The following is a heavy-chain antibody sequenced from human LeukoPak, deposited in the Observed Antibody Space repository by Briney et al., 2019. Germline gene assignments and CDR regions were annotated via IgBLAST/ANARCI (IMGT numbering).Heavy chain of an antibody. Sequence: PGGSLRLSCAASGFAFSSYEMNWVRQAPGEGLEWVSYISSSGSTIYYADSVKGRFTISRDNAKNSLYLQMNSLRAEDTAVYYCARGSYYDFWSGYSTHFDYWGQGTLVTVS. V-gene: IGHV3-48*03. D-gene: IGHD3-3*01. CDR3: ARGSYYDFWSGYSTHFDY. J-gene: IGHJ4*02. CDR1: GFAFSSYE. CDR2: ISSSGSTI.